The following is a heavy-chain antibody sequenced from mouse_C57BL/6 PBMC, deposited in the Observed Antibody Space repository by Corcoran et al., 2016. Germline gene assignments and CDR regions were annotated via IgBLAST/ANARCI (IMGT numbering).Heavy chain of an antibody. J-gene: IGHJ2*01. Sequence: EVQLQQSGPELVKPGASVKISCKASGYTFTDYYMNWVKQSHGKSLEWIGDINPNNGGTSYNQKFKGKATLTVDKSSSTAYMELRSLTSEDSAVYYCARGAYGSSYPYYFDYWGQGTTLTVSS. CDR3: ARGAYGSSYPYYFDY. D-gene: IGHD1-1*01. CDR2: INPNNGGT. CDR1: GYTFTDYY. V-gene: IGHV1-26*01.